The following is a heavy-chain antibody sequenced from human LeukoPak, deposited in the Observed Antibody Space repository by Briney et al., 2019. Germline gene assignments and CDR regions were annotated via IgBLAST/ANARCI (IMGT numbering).Heavy chain of an antibody. Sequence: GGSLRFSCAASGFTFSSYSMNWVRQAPGKGLEWVSSISSSNSYIYYADSVKGRFTISRDNSKNTLYLQMNSLRAEDTAVYYCAKDWEARARYYYDSSGYWDYWGQGTLVTVSS. J-gene: IGHJ4*02. CDR3: AKDWEARARYYYDSSGYWDY. V-gene: IGHV3-21*04. CDR1: GFTFSSYS. D-gene: IGHD3-22*01. CDR2: ISSSNSYI.